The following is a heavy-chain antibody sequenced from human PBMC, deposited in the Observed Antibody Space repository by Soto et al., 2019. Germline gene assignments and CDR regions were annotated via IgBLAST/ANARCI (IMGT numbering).Heavy chain of an antibody. J-gene: IGHJ4*02. Sequence: GGSLRLSCAASGFTFSSYSMNWVRQAPGKGLEWVSSISSSSSYIYYADSVKGRFTISRDNAKNSLYLQMNSLRAEDTAVYYCARGKYIWGSYRRYFDYWGQGTLVTVSS. CDR2: ISSSSSYI. V-gene: IGHV3-21*01. D-gene: IGHD3-16*02. CDR1: GFTFSSYS. CDR3: ARGKYIWGSYRRYFDY.